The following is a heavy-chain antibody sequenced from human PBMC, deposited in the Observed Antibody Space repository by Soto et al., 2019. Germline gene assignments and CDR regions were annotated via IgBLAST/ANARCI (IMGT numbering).Heavy chain of an antibody. CDR3: ARDDILTGYYPFDY. CDR1: GYTFTSYD. Sequence: QVQLVQSGAEVKKPGASVKVSCKASGYTFTSYDINWVRQATGQGLEWMGWMNPNSGNRGYAQKFQGRVTITTNTSISTAYMELSSLKSEDTAVYYCARDDILTGYYPFDYWGQGTLVTVSS. D-gene: IGHD3-9*01. J-gene: IGHJ4*02. CDR2: MNPNSGNR. V-gene: IGHV1-8*01.